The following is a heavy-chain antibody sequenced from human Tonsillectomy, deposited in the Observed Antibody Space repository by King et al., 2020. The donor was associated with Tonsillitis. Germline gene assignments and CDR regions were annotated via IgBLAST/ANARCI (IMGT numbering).Heavy chain of an antibody. CDR3: AGSYSRGWLIIF. CDR2: IYTSGST. Sequence: QLQESGPGLVEPSQTLSLTCTVSGGSIGSAGYYWTWIRQPAGKGLEWIGHIYTSGSTSYNPSLQSRVTISVDTYKTQVSLKLSSVTAADTADYYCAGSYSRGWLIIFWGQGTLVPVSS. D-gene: IGHD6-19*01. V-gene: IGHV4-61*02. CDR1: GGSIGSAGYY. J-gene: IGHJ4*02.